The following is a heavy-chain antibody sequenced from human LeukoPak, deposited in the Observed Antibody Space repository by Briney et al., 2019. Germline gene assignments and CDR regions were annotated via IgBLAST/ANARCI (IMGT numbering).Heavy chain of an antibody. Sequence: SETLSLTCTVSGYSISSGYYWGWIRQPPGKGLEWIGSIYHSGSTYYNPSLKSRVTISVDTSKNQFSLKLSAVTAADTAVYYCARDEGGPLDYWGQGTLVTVSS. CDR1: GYSISSGYY. D-gene: IGHD1-26*01. J-gene: IGHJ4*02. CDR2: IYHSGST. CDR3: ARDEGGPLDY. V-gene: IGHV4-38-2*02.